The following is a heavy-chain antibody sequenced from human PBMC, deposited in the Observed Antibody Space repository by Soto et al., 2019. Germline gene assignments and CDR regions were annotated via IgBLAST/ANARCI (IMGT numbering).Heavy chain of an antibody. V-gene: IGHV1-24*01. D-gene: IGHD3-22*01. CDR2: FDPEDGET. J-gene: IGHJ3*02. CDR3: ATNYDSSGYWDNDAFDI. CDR1: GYTLAELS. Sequence: ASVKVSCKVSGYTLAELSMHWVRQAPGKGLEWMGGFDPEDGETIYAQKFQGRVTMTEDTSTDTAYMELSSLRSEDTAVYYCATNYDSSGYWDNDAFDIWGQGTMVTVSS.